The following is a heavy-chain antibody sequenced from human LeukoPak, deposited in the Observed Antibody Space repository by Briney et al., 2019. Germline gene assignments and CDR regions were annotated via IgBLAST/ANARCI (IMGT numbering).Heavy chain of an antibody. J-gene: IGHJ5*02. CDR1: GYIFTTYD. CDR3: ARRKFLGWFDP. CDR2: LNPNSGNA. D-gene: IGHD7-27*01. V-gene: IGHV1-8*03. Sequence: ASVKVSCKASGYIFTTYDIGWVRQATGQVLEWMCWLNPNSGNAGYAQMFQGRVTISRNTSISTAYMELSSLRSDDTAIYYCARRKFLGWFDPWGQGTLVTVSS.